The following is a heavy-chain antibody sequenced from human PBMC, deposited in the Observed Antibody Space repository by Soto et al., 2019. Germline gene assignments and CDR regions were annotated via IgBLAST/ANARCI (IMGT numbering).Heavy chain of an antibody. Sequence: GGSLRLSCAASGFTFSSYAVSWVRQAPGKGLECVSAISGGGGSTYYADSVKGRFTISRDNSKNTLYLQMNSLRAEDTAVYYCAKVPNFGAVISFDYWGQGTLVTVSS. V-gene: IGHV3-23*01. CDR3: AKVPNFGAVISFDY. J-gene: IGHJ4*02. CDR2: ISGGGGST. D-gene: IGHD3-3*01. CDR1: GFTFSSYA.